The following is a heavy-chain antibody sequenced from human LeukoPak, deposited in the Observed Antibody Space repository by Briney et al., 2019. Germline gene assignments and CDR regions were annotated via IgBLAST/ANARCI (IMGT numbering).Heavy chain of an antibody. CDR2: INHSRST. D-gene: IGHD3-9*01. V-gene: IGHV4-34*01. CDR3: ASGLRYFDLYY. J-gene: IGHJ4*02. CDR1: GGSFSPYY. Sequence: SETLSLTCAVYGGSFSPYYWSWIRQSPDKGLEWIGEINHSRSTNYNPSLKSRVTISVDTSKNQFSLKLSSVTAADTAVYYCASGLRYFDLYYWGQGTLVTVSS.